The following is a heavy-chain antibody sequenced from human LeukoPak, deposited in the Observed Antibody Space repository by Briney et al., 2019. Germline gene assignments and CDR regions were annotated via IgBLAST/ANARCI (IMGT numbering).Heavy chain of an antibody. Sequence: VKVSCKASGGTFSSYAISWVRQAPGQGLEWMGRIIPILGIANYAQKFQGRVTITADKSTSTACMELSSLRSEDTAVYYCARGSIAAAGTSVAFDIWGQGTMVTVSS. D-gene: IGHD6-13*01. CDR3: ARGSIAAAGTSVAFDI. CDR2: IIPILGIA. CDR1: GGTFSSYA. J-gene: IGHJ3*02. V-gene: IGHV1-69*04.